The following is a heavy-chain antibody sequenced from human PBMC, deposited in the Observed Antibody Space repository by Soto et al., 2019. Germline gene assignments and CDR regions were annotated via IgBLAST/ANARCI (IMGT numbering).Heavy chain of an antibody. V-gene: IGHV3-23*01. D-gene: IGHD3-22*01. CDR2: TSGSGVNT. Sequence: GGSLRLSCAASGFTFSTYAITWVRQAPGKGLEWVSGTSGSGVNTYYADSVKGRFTISRDNSKNTLYLQMNSLRAEDTAVYYCAKDPPYDSSGYYFPFDYWGQGTQVTVSS. J-gene: IGHJ4*02. CDR1: GFTFSTYA. CDR3: AKDPPYDSSGYYFPFDY.